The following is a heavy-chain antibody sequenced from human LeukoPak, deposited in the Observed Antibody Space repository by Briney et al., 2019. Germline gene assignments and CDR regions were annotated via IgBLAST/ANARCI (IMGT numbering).Heavy chain of an antibody. CDR2: IGTAGDT. D-gene: IGHD1-1*01. J-gene: IGHJ4*02. CDR1: GFTFSSYG. V-gene: IGHV3-13*04. Sequence: GGSLRLSCASSGFTFSSYGMHWVRQATGKGLEWVSAIGTAGDTYYPGSVKGRFTISRENAKNSLYLQMNSLRAEDTAVYYCARDSPGYLAYDSWGQGTLVTVSS. CDR3: ARDSPGYLAYDS.